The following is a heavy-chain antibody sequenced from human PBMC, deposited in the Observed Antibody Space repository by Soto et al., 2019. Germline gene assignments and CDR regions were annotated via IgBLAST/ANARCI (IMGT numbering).Heavy chain of an antibody. V-gene: IGHV4-34*01. D-gene: IGHD3-10*01. CDR2: INHSGST. J-gene: IGHJ5*02. CDR3: AKLGASRTTWFAGPYNWFDP. CDR1: GGSFSGYY. Sequence: SETLSLTCAFYGGSFSGYYWSLIRQPPGKGLEWIGEINHSGSTNYNPSLKSRVTISADKSTNTAYLQWSSLKASDTAMYYCAKLGASRTTWFAGPYNWFDPGGEGTLVTV.